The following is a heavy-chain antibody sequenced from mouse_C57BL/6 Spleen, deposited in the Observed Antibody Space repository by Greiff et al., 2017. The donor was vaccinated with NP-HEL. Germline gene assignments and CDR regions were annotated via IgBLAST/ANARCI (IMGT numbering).Heavy chain of an antibody. Sequence: EVKLQESGPGLVKPSQSLSLTCSVTGYSITSGYYWNWIRQFPGNKLEWMGYISYDGSNNYNPSLKNRISITRDTSKNQFFLKLNSVTTEDTATYYCATDYLLAMDYWGQGTSVTVSS. J-gene: IGHJ4*01. D-gene: IGHD1-1*01. V-gene: IGHV3-6*01. CDR1: GYSITSGYY. CDR2: ISYDGSN. CDR3: ATDYLLAMDY.